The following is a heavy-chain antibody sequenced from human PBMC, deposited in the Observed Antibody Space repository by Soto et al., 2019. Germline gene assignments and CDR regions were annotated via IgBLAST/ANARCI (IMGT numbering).Heavy chain of an antibody. CDR1: AGSFSGFY. Sequence: LQQWGAGLLKPSETLSLTCGVYAGSFSGFYWTWIRQPPGQGLEWIGEINHGGSTNQNPSLKNRVTMSVDTSKNQFSLKLSSVTAADTAVYFCARGDTVTGKNVFDFWGQGTMVTVSS. CDR3: ARGDTVTGKNVFDF. D-gene: IGHD2-21*02. V-gene: IGHV4-34*02. J-gene: IGHJ3*01. CDR2: INHGGST.